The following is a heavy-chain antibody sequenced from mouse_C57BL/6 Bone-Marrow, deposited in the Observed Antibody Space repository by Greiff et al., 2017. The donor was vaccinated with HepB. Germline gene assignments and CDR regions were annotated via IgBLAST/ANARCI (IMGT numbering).Heavy chain of an antibody. CDR2: IDPENGDT. Sequence: EVKLQQSGAELVRPGASVKLSCTASGFNIKDDYMHWVKQRPEQGLEWIGWIDPENGDTEYASKFQGKATITAETSSNTAYLQLSSLTSEDTAVYYCARQDNDGYFYWGQGTTLTVSS. V-gene: IGHV14-4*01. J-gene: IGHJ2*01. CDR3: ARQDNDGYFY. CDR1: GFNIKDDY. D-gene: IGHD2-3*01.